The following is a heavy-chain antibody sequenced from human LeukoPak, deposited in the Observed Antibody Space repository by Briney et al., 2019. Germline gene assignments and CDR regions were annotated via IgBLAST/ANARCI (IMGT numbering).Heavy chain of an antibody. Sequence: KPSETLSLTCTVSGGSISSYYWSWIRQPPGKGLEWIGYIYYSGSTNYNPSLKSRVTISVDTSKNQFSLKLSSVTAADTAVYYCARAPGGRHYYYYYMDVWGKGPRSPSP. J-gene: IGHJ6*03. CDR3: ARAPGGRHYYYYYMDV. CDR2: IYYSGST. CDR1: GGSISSYY. V-gene: IGHV4-59*01.